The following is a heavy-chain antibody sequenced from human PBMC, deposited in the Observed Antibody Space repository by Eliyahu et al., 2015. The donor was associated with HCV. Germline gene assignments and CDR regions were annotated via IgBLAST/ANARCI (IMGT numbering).Heavy chain of an antibody. CDR1: GFTFSSYW. Sequence: EVQLVESGGGLVQPGGSLXLSXXASGFTFSSYWXNWVRQAPGKGLEWVANIKQDGSEKYYVDSVKGRFTISRDNAKNSLYLXMNSLRAEDTAVYYCARDRGARDWFDSWGQGTLVTVSS. CDR3: ARDRGARDWFDS. CDR2: IKQDGSEK. V-gene: IGHV3-7*01. J-gene: IGHJ5*01.